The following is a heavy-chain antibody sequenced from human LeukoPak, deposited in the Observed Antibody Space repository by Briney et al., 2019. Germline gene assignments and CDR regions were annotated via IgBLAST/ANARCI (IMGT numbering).Heavy chain of an antibody. Sequence: PGGSLRLSCAASGFTFDDYGMSWVRQAPGKGLEWVSYISSTGSMINYADSVKGRFTISRDNAKNSLYLQMNSLRVEDTAVYYCASVLLFGGIFFDYWGQGTLVTVSS. CDR3: ASVLLFGGIFFDY. J-gene: IGHJ4*02. CDR2: ISSTGSMI. V-gene: IGHV3-11*01. D-gene: IGHD3-10*01. CDR1: GFTFDDYG.